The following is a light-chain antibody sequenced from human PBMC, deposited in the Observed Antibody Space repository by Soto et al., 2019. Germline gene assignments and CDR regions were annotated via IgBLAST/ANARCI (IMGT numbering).Light chain of an antibody. CDR1: QGISTY. Sequence: DIQMTQSPSAMSASVGDRVTITCRASQGISTYLTWFQQKPGKVPKRLIYAASSLQSGVPPRFSGSGSGTEFTLTISSLQPEDFATYYCLQHGTYPFTFGGGIRVEIK. CDR2: AAS. CDR3: LQHGTYPFT. J-gene: IGKJ4*01. V-gene: IGKV1-17*03.